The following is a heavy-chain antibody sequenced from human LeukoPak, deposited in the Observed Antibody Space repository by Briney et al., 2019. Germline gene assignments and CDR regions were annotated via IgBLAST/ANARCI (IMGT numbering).Heavy chain of an antibody. D-gene: IGHD2-2*01. V-gene: IGHV1-69*13. CDR2: IIPIFGTA. J-gene: IGHJ4*02. Sequence: SVKVSCKASGYTFTGYYMHWVRQAPGQGLEWMGGIIPIFGTANYAQKFQGRVTITADESTSTAYMELSSLRSEDTAVYYCARSGVVVVPAARTFDYWGQGTLVTVSS. CDR3: ARSGVVVVPAARTFDY. CDR1: GYTFTGYY.